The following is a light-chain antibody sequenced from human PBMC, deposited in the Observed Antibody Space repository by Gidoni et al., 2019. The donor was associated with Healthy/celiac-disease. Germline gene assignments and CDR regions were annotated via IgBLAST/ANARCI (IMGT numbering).Light chain of an antibody. V-gene: IGKV1-39*01. CDR3: QQSYSTPPST. J-gene: IGKJ2*01. CDR2: AAS. Sequence: DIPLTQSPSSLSASVGDRVTITCRASQSISSYLNWYQQKPGKDPKLLIYAASSLQSGVPSRFSGSGAGTDFTLTISSLQPEDFATYYCQQSYSTPPSTFGQGTKLEIK. CDR1: QSISSY.